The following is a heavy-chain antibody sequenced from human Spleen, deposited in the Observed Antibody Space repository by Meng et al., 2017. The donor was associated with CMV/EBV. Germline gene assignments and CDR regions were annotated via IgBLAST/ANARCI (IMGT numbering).Heavy chain of an antibody. CDR3: AKGGSSSWRGGMDV. J-gene: IGHJ6*02. D-gene: IGHD6-13*01. CDR2: IYSAASST. CDR1: GFTFTTYA. Sequence: SGFTFTTYAMSWVRQAPGKGLEWVSVIYSAASSTYYADSVKGRFTISRDNSKNTLYLQMNSLRAEDTAVYYCAKGGSSSWRGGMDVWGQGTTVTVSS. V-gene: IGHV3-23*03.